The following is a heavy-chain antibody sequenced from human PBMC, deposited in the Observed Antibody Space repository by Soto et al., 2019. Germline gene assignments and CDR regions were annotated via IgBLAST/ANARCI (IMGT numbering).Heavy chain of an antibody. CDR1: GFTFSSYA. V-gene: IGHV3-23*01. CDR2: ISGSGGST. Sequence: GGSLRLSCAASGFTFSSYAMSWVRQSPGKGLEWVSAISGSGGSTYYADSVKGRFTISRDNSKNTLYLQMNSLRAEDTAVYYCAKSPGYYDSSGYRFLSPFDYWGQGTLVTVSS. CDR3: AKSPGYYDSSGYRFLSPFDY. J-gene: IGHJ4*02. D-gene: IGHD3-22*01.